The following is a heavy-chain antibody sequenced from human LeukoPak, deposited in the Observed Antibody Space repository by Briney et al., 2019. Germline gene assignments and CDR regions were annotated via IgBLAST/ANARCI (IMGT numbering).Heavy chain of an antibody. CDR2: LSGSGGNT. D-gene: IGHD4-23*01. Sequence: GGSLRLSCAASGFTFSSYAMSWVRQAPGKGLEWVSGLSGSGGNTYHTDSVKGRFTISRDTSKYTLYLQMNSLRAEDTAVYFCARGGPADAFDIWGQGTMVTVSS. J-gene: IGHJ3*02. V-gene: IGHV3-23*01. CDR3: ARGGPADAFDI. CDR1: GFTFSSYA.